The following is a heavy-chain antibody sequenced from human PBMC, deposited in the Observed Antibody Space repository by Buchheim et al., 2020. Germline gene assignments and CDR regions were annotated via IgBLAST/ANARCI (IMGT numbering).Heavy chain of an antibody. Sequence: QVHLVQSGAEVKKPGASVRVSCKASGNTFSSHHVHWVRQAPGQGLEWLGIMDPGGGSTINAQNFQGRVTMTRDQSTSPASMELSSLTSDDTAVYFCARGADSATFYPPDYWGQGTL. CDR3: ARGADSATFYPPDY. CDR1: GNTFSSHH. V-gene: IGHV1-46*03. D-gene: IGHD1-26*01. J-gene: IGHJ4*02. CDR2: MDPGGGST.